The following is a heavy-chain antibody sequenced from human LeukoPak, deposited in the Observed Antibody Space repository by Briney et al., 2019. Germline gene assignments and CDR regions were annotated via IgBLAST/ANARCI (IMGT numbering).Heavy chain of an antibody. Sequence: SETLSLTCTVSGGSISSYYWSWIRQPPGKGLEWIGYIYYSGSTNYNPSLKSRVTISVDTSKNQFSRKLSSVTVADTAVYYCARGGSGWYRVYYYYMDVWGKGTTVTVSS. D-gene: IGHD6-19*01. CDR1: GGSISSYY. CDR3: ARGGSGWYRVYYYYMDV. CDR2: IYYSGST. J-gene: IGHJ6*03. V-gene: IGHV4-59*01.